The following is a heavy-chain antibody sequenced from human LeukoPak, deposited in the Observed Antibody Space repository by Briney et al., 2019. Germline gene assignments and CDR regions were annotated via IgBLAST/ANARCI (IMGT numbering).Heavy chain of an antibody. V-gene: IGHV4-59*01. D-gene: IGHD4/OR15-4a*01. Sequence: PSETLSLTCTVSGGSIRNYYWSWIRQPPGKGLEWIGYIYYSGSTNYNPSLKSRVTTLVDMSKNQFSLKLTSVTAADTAVYYCARGGGDHDYLDYWGQGTLVTVSS. CDR3: ARGGGDHDYLDY. J-gene: IGHJ4*02. CDR1: GGSIRNYY. CDR2: IYYSGST.